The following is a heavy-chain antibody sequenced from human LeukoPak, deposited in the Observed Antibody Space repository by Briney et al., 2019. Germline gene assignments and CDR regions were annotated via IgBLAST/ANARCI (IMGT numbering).Heavy chain of an antibody. V-gene: IGHV3-21*01. CDR3: ASYESGSYQYHDAFDI. Sequence: GGSLRLSCAASGFTFSSCSMNWVRQAPGKGLEWVSSISSSSSYIYYADSVKGRFTISRDNAKNSLYLQMNSLRAEDTAVYYCASYESGSYQYHDAFDIWGQGTMVTVSS. J-gene: IGHJ3*02. D-gene: IGHD1-26*01. CDR1: GFTFSSCS. CDR2: ISSSSSYI.